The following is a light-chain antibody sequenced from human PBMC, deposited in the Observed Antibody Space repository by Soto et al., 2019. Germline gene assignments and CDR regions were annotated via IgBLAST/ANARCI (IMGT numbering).Light chain of an antibody. CDR1: SGHSSYI. V-gene: IGLV4-60*02. CDR3: ETWDSNTYV. CDR2: LDGSGSY. Sequence: QLVLTQSSSASASLGSSVSLTCTLSSGHSSYIIAWHQQQPGKAPRYLVKLDGSGSYNKGSGVPDRFSGSSSGADRYLTISNLQFEDEADYYCETWDSNTYVFGTGTKVTVL. J-gene: IGLJ1*01.